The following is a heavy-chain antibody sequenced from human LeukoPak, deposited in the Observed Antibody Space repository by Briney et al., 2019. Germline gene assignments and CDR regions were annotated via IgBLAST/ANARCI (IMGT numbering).Heavy chain of an antibody. CDR1: GYTFTSYD. CDR2: MTPKRGNT. CDR3: ARGLGVEQQLSEGYYGMDV. V-gene: IGHV1-8*01. Sequence: ASVKVSCKASGYTFTSYDINWVRQATGQGLEWLGWMTPKRGNTGYAQKFQGRVTMTRNTSISTAYMELSSLRSEDTAVYYCARGLGVEQQLSEGYYGMDVWGQGTTVTVSS. J-gene: IGHJ6*02. D-gene: IGHD6-13*01.